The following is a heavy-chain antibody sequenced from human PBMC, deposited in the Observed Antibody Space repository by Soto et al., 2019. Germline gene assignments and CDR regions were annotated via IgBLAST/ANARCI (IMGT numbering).Heavy chain of an antibody. CDR2: INHGGST. J-gene: IGHJ4*02. Sequence: SETLSLTCAVYGGSFSGYYWSWIRQPPGKGLEWIGEINHGGSTNYNPSLKSRVTISVDTSKNQFSLKLSSVTAADTAVYYCARFRGASDYWGQGTLVTVSS. D-gene: IGHD3-10*01. V-gene: IGHV4-34*01. CDR1: GGSFSGYY. CDR3: ARFRGASDY.